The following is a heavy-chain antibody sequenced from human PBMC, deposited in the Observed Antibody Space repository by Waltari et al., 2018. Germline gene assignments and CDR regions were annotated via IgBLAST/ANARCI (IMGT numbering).Heavy chain of an antibody. J-gene: IGHJ4*02. V-gene: IGHV4-31*03. CDR1: GGSISSGGYY. Sequence: QVQLQESGPGLVKPSQTLSLTCTVSGGSISSGGYYWNWIRQHPGKGLEWIGSIYYSGSTYYNPSLKSRVTISVDTSKNQFSLKLSSGTAADTAVYYCASSAREVRIDYWGQGTLVTVSS. CDR3: ASSAREVRIDY. CDR2: IYYSGST. D-gene: IGHD1-26*01.